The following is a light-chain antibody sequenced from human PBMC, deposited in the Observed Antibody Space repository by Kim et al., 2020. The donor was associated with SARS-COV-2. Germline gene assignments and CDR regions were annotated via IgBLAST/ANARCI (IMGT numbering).Light chain of an antibody. Sequence: SYELTQPPSVSVSPGQTARITCTGDALPKQYAYWYQQKPGQAPVLVIYKDSERPSGSPERFSGSSSGTTVTLTISGVQAEDEADYYCQSAESSGTWVFGGGTKVTVL. J-gene: IGLJ3*02. CDR3: QSAESSGTWV. CDR1: ALPKQY. V-gene: IGLV3-25*03. CDR2: KDS.